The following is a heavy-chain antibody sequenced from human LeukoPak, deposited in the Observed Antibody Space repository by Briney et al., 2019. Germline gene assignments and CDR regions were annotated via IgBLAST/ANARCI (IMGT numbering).Heavy chain of an antibody. CDR3: ARGPDVYSSSWYGGGMDV. V-gene: IGHV4-34*01. D-gene: IGHD6-13*01. CDR1: GGSFSGCY. CDR2: INHSGST. Sequence: RASETLSLTCAVYGGSFSGCYWGWIRQPPGKGLEWIGEINHSGSTNYNPSLKSRVTISVDTSKNQFSLKLSSVTAADTAVYYCARGPDVYSSSWYGGGMDVWGQGTTVTVSS. J-gene: IGHJ6*02.